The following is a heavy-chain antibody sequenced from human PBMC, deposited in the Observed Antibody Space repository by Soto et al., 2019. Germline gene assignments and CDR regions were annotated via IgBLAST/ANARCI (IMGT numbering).Heavy chain of an antibody. Sequence: QITLKESGPTLVAPTQTLTLTCSFSGFSLTKSGVGVGWFRQAPGKALECLGIIYWDDDRRYNPSLKTRLTITRDTSKNQVDIAMTCMEPVDTGTYYCANRGTYAVTWYLGCFDSWGQGTTVTVS. CDR3: ANRGTYAVTWYLGCFDS. CDR2: IYWDDDR. D-gene: IGHD6-13*01. J-gene: IGHJ5*01. V-gene: IGHV2-5*02. CDR1: GFSLTKSGVG.